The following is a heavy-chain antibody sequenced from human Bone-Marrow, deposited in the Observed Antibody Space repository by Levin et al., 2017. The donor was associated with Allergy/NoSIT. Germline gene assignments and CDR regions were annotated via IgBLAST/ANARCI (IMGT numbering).Heavy chain of an antibody. V-gene: IGHV4-59*01. Sequence: TASETLSLTCTVSGASISSYYWTWIRQPPGKGLEWIGHVYYRATTDYNPSLKSRVTISVDTTKNQVSLKLTSVTTADTAVYYCASYTNGGWPYGMDVWGQGTTVTVSS. D-gene: IGHD2-8*01. J-gene: IGHJ6*02. CDR2: VYYRATT. CDR1: GASISSYY. CDR3: ASYTNGGWPYGMDV.